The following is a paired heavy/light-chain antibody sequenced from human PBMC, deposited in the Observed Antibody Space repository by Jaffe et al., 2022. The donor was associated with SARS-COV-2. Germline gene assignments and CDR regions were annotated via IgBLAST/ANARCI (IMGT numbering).Light chain of an antibody. CDR1: SSNIGNNY. CDR3: GTVDTSLSAGL. CDR2: ENN. V-gene: IGLV1-51*02. Sequence: QSVLTQPPSVSAAPGQKVTISCSGSSSNIGNNYVSWYQQLPGTAPKLLIYENNKRPSGIPDRFSGSKSGTSATLGITGLQTGDEADYYCGTVDTSLSAGLFGGGTKLTVL. J-gene: IGLJ2*01.
Heavy chain of an antibody. CDR3: AKGGIGLAGLDY. CDR2: IIASGGST. V-gene: IGHV3-23*01. CDR1: GFTFSSSA. Sequence: EVQLLESGGGLVQPGGSLRLSCAPSGFTFSSSAMTWVRQAPGKGLEWVSSIIASGGSTYYADSVKGRFTISRDNSKNTLYLQMRSLRAEDTAVYYCAKGGIGLAGLDYWGQGTLVTVSS. D-gene: IGHD6-13*01. J-gene: IGHJ4*02.